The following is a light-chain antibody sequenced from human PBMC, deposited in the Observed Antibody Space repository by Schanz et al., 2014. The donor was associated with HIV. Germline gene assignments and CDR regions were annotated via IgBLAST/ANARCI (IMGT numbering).Light chain of an antibody. CDR3: QQYYTYPRT. CDR1: QYISRW. J-gene: IGKJ1*01. CDR2: SAS. Sequence: IRMTQSPSTLSASVGDGVTITCRASQYISRWLAWYQQKPGQAPNLLIYSASTLHSGVPSRFSGSGSGTDFTLTISCLQSEDFATYYCQQYYTYPRTFGQGTKVEV. V-gene: IGKV1-5*01.